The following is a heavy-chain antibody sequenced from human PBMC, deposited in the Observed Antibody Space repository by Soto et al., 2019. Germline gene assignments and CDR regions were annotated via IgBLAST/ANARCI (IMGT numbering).Heavy chain of an antibody. V-gene: IGHV3-66*01. Sequence: EVQVAESGGGLVQPGGSLRLSCAASGFTVNKFYISWVRQAPGKGLEWVSVVYSTGVTDSANSVKGRFSISRDNSKTTVYLQMNSLRADDTAVYYCARYGDGYYGMDVWGQGTTVTVSS. CDR2: VYSTGVT. J-gene: IGHJ6*02. CDR3: ARYGDGYYGMDV. D-gene: IGHD4-17*01. CDR1: GFTVNKFY.